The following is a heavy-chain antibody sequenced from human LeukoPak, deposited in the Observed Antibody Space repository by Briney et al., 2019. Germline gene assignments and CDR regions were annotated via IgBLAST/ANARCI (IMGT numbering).Heavy chain of an antibody. CDR2: ISSSSSYI. Sequence: GGSLRLSCAASGFTFSSYSMNWVRQAPGKGLEWVSSISSSSSYIYYADSVKGRFTISRDNAKNSLYLQMNSLRAEDTAVYYCVRAGAAAPRGSDYWGQGTLVTVPS. V-gene: IGHV3-21*01. J-gene: IGHJ4*02. CDR1: GFTFSSYS. D-gene: IGHD2-15*01. CDR3: VRAGAAAPRGSDY.